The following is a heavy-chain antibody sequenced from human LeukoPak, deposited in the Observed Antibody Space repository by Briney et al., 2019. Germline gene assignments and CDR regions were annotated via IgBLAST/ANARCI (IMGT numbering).Heavy chain of an antibody. D-gene: IGHD6-13*01. J-gene: IGHJ4*02. Sequence: ASVKVSRKASGYTFTGYYMHGVRQAPGQGLEWMGWINPNSGGTNYAQKFQGRVTMTRDTSISTAYMELSRLRSDDTAVYYCARDLLAAAGTAVDYWGQGTLVTVCS. V-gene: IGHV1-2*02. CDR1: GYTFTGYY. CDR2: INPNSGGT. CDR3: ARDLLAAAGTAVDY.